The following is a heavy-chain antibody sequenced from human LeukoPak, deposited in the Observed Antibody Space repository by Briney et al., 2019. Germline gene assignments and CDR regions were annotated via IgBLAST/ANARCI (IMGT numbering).Heavy chain of an antibody. Sequence: ASVKVSCKAFGYTFTGYYMHWVRQAPGQGLEWMGWINPNSGGTNYAQKFQGRVTMTRDTSISTAYMELSRLRSDDTAVYYCARAQWPYYYMDVWGKGTTVTVSS. CDR3: ARAQWPYYYMDV. D-gene: IGHD2-8*01. CDR1: GYTFTGYY. CDR2: INPNSGGT. V-gene: IGHV1-2*02. J-gene: IGHJ6*03.